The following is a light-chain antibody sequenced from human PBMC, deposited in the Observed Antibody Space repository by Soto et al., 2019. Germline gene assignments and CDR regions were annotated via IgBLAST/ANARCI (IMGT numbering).Light chain of an antibody. CDR2: AAS. CDR1: QTISSN. V-gene: IGKV1-39*01. CDR3: QQSFTTPWT. J-gene: IGKJ1*01. Sequence: DIQMTQSPSSLSASVGDRVTITGRAGQTISSNLNWYQQKPGKAPKLLIYAASSLQGGVPSRFSGSASGTDFTLTISSLQPEDFATYYCQQSFTTPWTFGQGTKVEIK.